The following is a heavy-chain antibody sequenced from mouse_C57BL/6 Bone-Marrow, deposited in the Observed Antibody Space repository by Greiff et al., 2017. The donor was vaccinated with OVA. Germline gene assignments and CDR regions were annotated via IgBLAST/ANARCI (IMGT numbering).Heavy chain of an antibody. Sequence: EVQLQQSGPELVKPGASVKISCKASGYTFTDYYMNWVKQSHGKSLEWIGDINPNNGGTSYNQKFKGKATLTVDKSSSIAYMELRSLTSEDSAVYYCARGGGNYWYFDVWGTGTTVTVSS. V-gene: IGHV1-26*01. CDR3: ARGGGNYWYFDV. CDR1: GYTFTDYY. CDR2: INPNNGGT. J-gene: IGHJ1*03. D-gene: IGHD1-1*02.